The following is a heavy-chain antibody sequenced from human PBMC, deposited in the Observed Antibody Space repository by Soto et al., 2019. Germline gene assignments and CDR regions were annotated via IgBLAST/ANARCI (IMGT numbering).Heavy chain of an antibody. CDR1: GGSISSYY. D-gene: IGHD3-10*01. J-gene: IGHJ5*02. Sequence: SETLSLTCTVSGGSISSYYWSWIRQPPGKGLEWIGYIYYSGSTNYNPSLKSRVTISVDTSKNQFSLKLSSVTAADTAVYYCARRYYYGSGRNWFDPWGQGTLVTVSS. V-gene: IGHV4-59*01. CDR2: IYYSGST. CDR3: ARRYYYGSGRNWFDP.